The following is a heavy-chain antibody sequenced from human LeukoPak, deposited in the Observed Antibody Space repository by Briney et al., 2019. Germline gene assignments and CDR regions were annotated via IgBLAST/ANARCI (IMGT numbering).Heavy chain of an antibody. CDR3: ARSTSSGKWDQKYYIDY. D-gene: IGHD1-26*01. CDR2: IYYSGST. V-gene: IGHV4-59*01. CDR1: GGSISSYY. J-gene: IGHJ4*02. Sequence: PSETLSLTCTVSGGSISSYYWSWIRQPPGKGLEWIGYIYYSGSTNYNPSLKSRVTISVDTSKNQFSLKLSSVTAADTAVYYCARSTSSGKWDQKYYIDYWGQGTLVTVSS.